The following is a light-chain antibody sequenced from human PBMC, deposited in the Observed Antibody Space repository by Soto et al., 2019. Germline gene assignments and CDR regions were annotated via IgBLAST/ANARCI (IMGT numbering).Light chain of an antibody. CDR1: SSDINSYKF. V-gene: IGLV2-14*01. CDR3: CSYTKANTWV. J-gene: IGLJ3*02. Sequence: QSVLTQPASVSASPGQSITISCTGSSSDINSYKFVSWYQVLPGKAPKLIIYEDDYRPPEISSRFSASKSGNTASLTISGVQLEDDSHYFCCSYTKANTWVFGGGTQLTV. CDR2: EDD.